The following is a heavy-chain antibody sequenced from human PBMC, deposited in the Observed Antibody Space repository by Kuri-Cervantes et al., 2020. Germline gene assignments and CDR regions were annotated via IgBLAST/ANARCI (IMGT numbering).Heavy chain of an antibody. CDR1: GFTVSSNY. V-gene: IGHV3-21*01. D-gene: IGHD4-17*01. CDR3: ARQGPDDYGDYEGEKWFDP. CDR2: ISSSSSYI. J-gene: IGHJ5*02. Sequence: GESLKISCAASGFTVSSNYMSWVRQAPGKGLEWVSSISSSSSYIYYADSVKGRFTISRDNSKNTLYLQMNSLRAEDTAVYYCARQGPDDYGDYEGEKWFDPWGQGTLVTVSS.